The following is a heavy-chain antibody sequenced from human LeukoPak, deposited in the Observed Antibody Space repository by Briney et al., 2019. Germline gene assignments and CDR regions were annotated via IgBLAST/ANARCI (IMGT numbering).Heavy chain of an antibody. Sequence: SETLSLTCTVSGGSISSYYRSWIRQPAGKGLEWIGRIYSTGSTNYNPSLKSRVTMSVDTSKNQFSLRLRSVTAADTAVYYCARQIASAGTAGFDFWGQGALVTVSS. D-gene: IGHD6-13*01. V-gene: IGHV4-4*07. CDR1: GGSISSYY. CDR2: IYSTGST. J-gene: IGHJ4*02. CDR3: ARQIASAGTAGFDF.